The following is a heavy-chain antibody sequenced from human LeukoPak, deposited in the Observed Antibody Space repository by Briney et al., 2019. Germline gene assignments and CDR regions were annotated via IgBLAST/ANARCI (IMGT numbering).Heavy chain of an antibody. V-gene: IGHV1-8*01. CDR3: ARATGGLTYYDFWSGSKKNEVVDY. J-gene: IGHJ4*02. CDR2: MNPNSGNT. Sequence: ASVKVSCKASRYTFTSYDINWVRQATGQGLEWMGWMNPNSGNTGYAQKFQGRVTMTRNTSISTAYMELSSLRSEDTAVYYCARATGGLTYYDFWSGSKKNEVVDYWGQGTLVTVSS. D-gene: IGHD3-3*01. CDR1: RYTFTSYD.